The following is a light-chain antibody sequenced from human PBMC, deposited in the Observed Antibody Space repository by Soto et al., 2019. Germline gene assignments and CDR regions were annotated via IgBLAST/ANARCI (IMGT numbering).Light chain of an antibody. CDR2: RND. CDR3: AAWDDILNGVV. Sequence: QSVLTQPPSASGTPGQRVTISCSGSNSNIGSNSVNWYQQLPGTAPKLLIYRNDQRPSGVPDRFSGSKSGTSTSLAISGLQSEDKADYYCAAWDDILNGVVFGGGTKLTVL. CDR1: NSNIGSNS. V-gene: IGLV1-44*01. J-gene: IGLJ2*01.